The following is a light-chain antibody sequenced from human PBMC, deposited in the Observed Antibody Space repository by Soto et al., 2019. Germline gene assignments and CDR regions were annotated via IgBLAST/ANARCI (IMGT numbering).Light chain of an antibody. CDR1: SSNIGSNT. J-gene: IGLJ2*01. CDR3: AAWDDSLNGVV. Sequence: QSVLTQPPSASGTPGQRVTISCSGSSSNIGSNTVNWYQQLPGTAPKFVIYSNNQRPSGVPDRFSGSKSGTSASLAISGLQSEDEADYYCAAWDDSLNGVVFGGGTKLTVL. V-gene: IGLV1-44*01. CDR2: SNN.